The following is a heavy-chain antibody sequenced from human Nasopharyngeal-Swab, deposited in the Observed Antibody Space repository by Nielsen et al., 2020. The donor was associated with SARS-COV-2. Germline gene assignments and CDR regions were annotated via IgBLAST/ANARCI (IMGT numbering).Heavy chain of an antibody. CDR3: VRDQRLGVPMALGRAVFDY. J-gene: IGHJ4*02. Sequence: GGSLRLSCAVSGFTFSGYSMHWVRQAPGKGLEYVSAISYTGDTTYYARSVRGRFTISRDNSKNTLFLQMGSLRTEDVAVYYCVRDQRLGVPMALGRAVFDYWGQGTLVTVSS. D-gene: IGHD2-8*01. CDR1: GFTFSGYS. CDR2: ISYTGDTT. V-gene: IGHV3-64*01.